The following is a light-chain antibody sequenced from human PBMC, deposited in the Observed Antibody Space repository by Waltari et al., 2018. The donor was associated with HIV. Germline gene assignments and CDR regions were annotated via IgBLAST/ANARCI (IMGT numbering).Light chain of an antibody. V-gene: IGLV1-51*02. CDR2: ENY. Sequence: QSVLTHPPSVSAAPGQKVTIPCSGSSSNIGGNYVSWYQQFPVPATKLLINENYGRPPGIPDRFSGSKYGTSASLGITGLQTGHEAHYFCGSWDSSLSAVLFGGGTKLTVL. CDR1: SSNIGGNY. J-gene: IGLJ2*01. CDR3: GSWDSSLSAVL.